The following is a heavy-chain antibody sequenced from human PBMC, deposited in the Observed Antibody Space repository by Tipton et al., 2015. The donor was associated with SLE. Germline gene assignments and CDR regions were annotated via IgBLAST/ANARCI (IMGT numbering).Heavy chain of an antibody. CDR1: GGPFSGYH. CDR3: ARGLGLHLGELSFDF. CDR2: SNDGGST. Sequence: TLSLTCAVSGGPFSGYHWTWIRQPPGKGLEWIGESNDGGSTIYNSSLQSRVTISLDTSENQFSLKLTSVTAADTAVYYCARGLGLHLGELSFDFWGQGSLVVVSS. V-gene: IGHV4-34*01. J-gene: IGHJ4*02. D-gene: IGHD3-16*02.